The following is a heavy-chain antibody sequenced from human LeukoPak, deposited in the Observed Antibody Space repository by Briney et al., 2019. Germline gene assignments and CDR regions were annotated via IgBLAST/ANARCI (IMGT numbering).Heavy chain of an antibody. CDR1: GFSLRCFP. CDR2: IRSNGET. V-gene: IGHV3-23*01. D-gene: IGHD6-19*01. J-gene: IGHJ4*02. CDR3: AKASCVSSTDAVR. Sequence: GESLRLSCAASGFSLRCFPMSWVRQAPARGLEWVSSIRSNGETFYADSVKGRFTLSSDSSSNTVYFQLNNLTADDTAIYYSAKASCVSSTDAVRWGQGTLVTVSS.